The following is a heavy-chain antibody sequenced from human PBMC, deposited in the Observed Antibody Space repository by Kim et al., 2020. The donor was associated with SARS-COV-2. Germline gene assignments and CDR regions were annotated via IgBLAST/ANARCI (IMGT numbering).Heavy chain of an antibody. CDR1: GFTFDDYA. J-gene: IGHJ6*02. CDR3: AGWCSGGSCYSYYYGMDV. Sequence: LSLTCAASGFTFDDYAMHWVRQAPGKGLEWVSGISWNSGSIGYADSVKGRFTISRDNAKNSLYLQMNSLRAEDTALYYCAGWCSGGSCYSYYYGMDVWGQGTTVTVSS. CDR2: ISWNSGSI. V-gene: IGHV3-9*01. D-gene: IGHD2-15*01.